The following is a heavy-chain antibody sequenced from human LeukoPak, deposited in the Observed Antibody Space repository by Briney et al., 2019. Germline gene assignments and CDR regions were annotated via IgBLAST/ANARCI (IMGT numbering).Heavy chain of an antibody. CDR3: ATGRFGESQNDY. CDR2: IYGNGNT. J-gene: IGHJ4*02. D-gene: IGHD3-10*01. CDR1: GFIVSSNY. Sequence: PGGSLRLSCAASGFIVSSNYMTWVRQAPGKGLEWVSVIYGNGNTYYADSVKGRFTISRDNSKNTLYLQMNSLRVEDTAVYYCATGRFGESQNDYWGQGTLVTVSS. V-gene: IGHV3-53*01.